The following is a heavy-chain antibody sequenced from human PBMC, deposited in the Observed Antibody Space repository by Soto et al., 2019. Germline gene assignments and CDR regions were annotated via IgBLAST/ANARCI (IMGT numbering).Heavy chain of an antibody. J-gene: IGHJ4*02. D-gene: IGHD3-16*02. Sequence: GGSLRLSCAASGFTFSSYSMNWVRQAPGKGLEWVSSISSSSSYIYYADSVKGRFTISRGNAKNSLYLQMNSLRAEDTAVYYCATTYRGNHFDYWGQGTLVTVSS. V-gene: IGHV3-21*01. CDR2: ISSSSSYI. CDR1: GFTFSSYS. CDR3: ATTYRGNHFDY.